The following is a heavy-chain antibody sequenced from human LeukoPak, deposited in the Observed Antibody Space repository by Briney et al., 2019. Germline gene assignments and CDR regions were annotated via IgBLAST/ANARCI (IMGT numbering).Heavy chain of an antibody. J-gene: IGHJ5*02. Sequence: GGSLRLSCAASGFTFSSYGMHWVRQAPGKGLEWVAVISYDGSNKYYADSVKGRFTISRDNSKNTLYLQMDSLRAEDTAVYYCAGARGDSHWAWGQGTLVTVSS. V-gene: IGHV3-30*03. D-gene: IGHD3-22*01. CDR2: ISYDGSNK. CDR1: GFTFSSYG. CDR3: AGARGDSHWA.